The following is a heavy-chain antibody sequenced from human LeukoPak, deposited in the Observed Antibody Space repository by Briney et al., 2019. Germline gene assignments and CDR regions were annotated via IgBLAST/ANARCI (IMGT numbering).Heavy chain of an antibody. CDR2: ISPTGSTT. V-gene: IGHV3-74*01. D-gene: IGHD6-6*01. J-gene: IGHJ4*02. Sequence: GGSLRLSCTASGFSFSGHWMHWARQLPGKGLVWVSRISPTGSTTSHADSVKGRFTVSRDNAKDTLYLQVNNLRAEDTAVYYCARGPNSNWSGLDFWGQGTLLTVSS. CDR1: GFSFSGHW. CDR3: ARGPNSNWSGLDF.